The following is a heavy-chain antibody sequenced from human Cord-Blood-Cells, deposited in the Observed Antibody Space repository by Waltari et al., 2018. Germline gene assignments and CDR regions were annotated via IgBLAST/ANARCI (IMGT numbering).Heavy chain of an antibody. Sequence: QVQLVQSGAEGKKPGSSVKVSCKASGGTFSSYAISRVRQAPGQGLGWVGGIIPSLGTANNPQNSQGGVTMPAEKSTSTAYMELRTLRSEDTAVYYCARGGGGDHNWDDAFDIWGQGTMVTVSS. J-gene: IGHJ3*02. CDR3: ARGGGGDHNWDDAFDI. V-gene: IGHV1-69*06. CDR2: IIPSLGTA. D-gene: IGHD1-20*01. CDR1: GGTFSSYA.